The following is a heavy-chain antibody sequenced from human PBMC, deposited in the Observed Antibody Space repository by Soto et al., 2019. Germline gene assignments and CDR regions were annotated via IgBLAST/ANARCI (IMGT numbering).Heavy chain of an antibody. CDR1: GFTFDTYW. D-gene: IGHD2-21*01. V-gene: IGHV3-74*01. CDR3: ARLSGDHSAFFSYGMDA. CDR2: INSDGTIS. J-gene: IGHJ6*02. Sequence: SLRLSCAASGFTFDTYWMNWVRQAPGKGPEWLSGINSDGTISSYADSVKGRLTISRDNARNTLSLQMNSLRADDTAVYYCARLSGDHSAFFSYGMDAWGQGTTVTVSS.